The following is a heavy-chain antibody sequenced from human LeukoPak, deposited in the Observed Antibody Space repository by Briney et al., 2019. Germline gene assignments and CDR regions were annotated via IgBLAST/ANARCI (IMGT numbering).Heavy chain of an antibody. CDR1: GFTFSSYA. Sequence: GGSLRLSCAASGFTFSSYAMSWVRQAPGKGLEWVSAISGSGGSTYYADSVKGRFTISRDNSKNTLYLQMSSLRSEDTAVYYCARGGVVPAATIDYWGQGTLVTVSS. V-gene: IGHV3-23*01. J-gene: IGHJ4*02. CDR2: ISGSGGST. CDR3: ARGGVVPAATIDY. D-gene: IGHD2-2*01.